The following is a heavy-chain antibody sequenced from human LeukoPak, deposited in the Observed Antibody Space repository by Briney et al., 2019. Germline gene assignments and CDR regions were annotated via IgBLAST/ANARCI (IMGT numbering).Heavy chain of an antibody. CDR3: AREEAGGYFDY. J-gene: IGHJ4*02. CDR2: SNPSGVGT. CDR1: GYTFNSYY. D-gene: IGHD2-8*02. V-gene: IGHV1-46*02. Sequence: ASVKVSCKASGYTFNSYYMHWVRQAPGQGLEGMGVSNPSGVGTNYAQNFQGRVTMTRDTSTPTVYMERSSLRSEDTAVYYCAREEAGGYFDYWGQGTLVTVSS.